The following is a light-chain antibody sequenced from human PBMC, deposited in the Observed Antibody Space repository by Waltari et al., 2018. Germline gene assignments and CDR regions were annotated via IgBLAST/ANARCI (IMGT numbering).Light chain of an antibody. Sequence: DIVLTQSPDSLAVSLGERATINCKSSQSVLYSSNNRNYLVWYQQKPGQPPKLLINWASTRESVVPDRFSGSGSGTDFTLTISSLQAEDVALYYCQQYYSAPLTFGGGTKVEIK. CDR2: WAS. V-gene: IGKV4-1*01. J-gene: IGKJ4*01. CDR3: QQYYSAPLT. CDR1: QSVLYSSNNRNY.